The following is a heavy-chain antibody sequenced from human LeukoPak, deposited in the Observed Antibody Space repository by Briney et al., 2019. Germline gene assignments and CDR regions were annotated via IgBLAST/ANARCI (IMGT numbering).Heavy chain of an antibody. V-gene: IGHV3-20*04. CDR1: GFTFDDYG. Sequence: GGSLRLSCAASGFTFDDYGMSWVRQAPGKGLEWVSGINWNGGSTGYADSVKGRFTISRDNAKNSLYLQMNSLRAEDTALYYCATDRIGYDTDYYYYYMDVWGKGTTVTVSS. CDR2: INWNGGST. D-gene: IGHD5-12*01. J-gene: IGHJ6*03. CDR3: ATDRIGYDTDYYYYYMDV.